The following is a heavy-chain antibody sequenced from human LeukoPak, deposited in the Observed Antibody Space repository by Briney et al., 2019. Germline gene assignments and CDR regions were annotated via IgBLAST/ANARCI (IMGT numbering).Heavy chain of an antibody. CDR3: ARDRRVYYDSSGYSWWSFDY. CDR1: GYTFTCYY. CDR2: INPNSGGT. Sequence: ASXKVSCKASGYTFTCYYMHWVRQAPGQGREWMGWINPNSGGTNYAQKFQGRVTMTRDTSISTAYMELSRLRSDDTAVYYCARDRRVYYDSSGYSWWSFDYWGQGTLVTVSS. D-gene: IGHD3-22*01. J-gene: IGHJ4*02. V-gene: IGHV1-2*02.